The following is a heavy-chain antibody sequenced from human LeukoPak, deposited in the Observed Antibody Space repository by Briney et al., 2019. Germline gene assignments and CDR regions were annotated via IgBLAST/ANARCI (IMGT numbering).Heavy chain of an antibody. CDR3: AKDHYWSIDY. CDR1: GFTFSSYS. J-gene: IGHJ4*02. Sequence: HPGGSLRLSCAASGFTFSSYSMNWVRQAPGKGLEWLSYISSSSSTIYYADSVKGRFTISRDNAKNSLYLQMNSLRAEDTGVYYCAKDHYWSIDYWGRGTLVTVSS. D-gene: IGHD3-3*01. CDR2: ISSSSSTI. V-gene: IGHV3-48*01.